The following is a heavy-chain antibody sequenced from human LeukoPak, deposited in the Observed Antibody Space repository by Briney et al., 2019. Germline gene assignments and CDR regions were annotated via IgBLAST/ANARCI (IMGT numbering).Heavy chain of an antibody. V-gene: IGHV4-31*03. J-gene: IGHJ3*02. CDR3: ARDHHDSRAFDI. D-gene: IGHD3-16*01. Sequence: SQTLSLTCTVSGGSISSGGYYWSWIRQHPGKSLEWIGYIYYSGSTYYNPSLKSRVTISVDTSKNQFSLKLSSVTAADTAVYYCARDHHDSRAFDIWGQGTTVTVSS. CDR2: IYYSGST. CDR1: GGSISSGGYY.